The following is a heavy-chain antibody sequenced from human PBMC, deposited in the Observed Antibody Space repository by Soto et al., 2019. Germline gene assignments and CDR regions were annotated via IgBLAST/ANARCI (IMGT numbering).Heavy chain of an antibody. CDR2: ISGSGGST. V-gene: IGHV3-23*01. Sequence: EVQLLESGGGLVQPGGSLRLSCAASGFTFSSYAMSWVRQAPGKGLEWVSAISGSGGSTYYADSVKGRFTNSRDNSKNTLYLQMNSLRAEDTAVYYCAKLGYSHYRLDGMAVWGQGTTVTVSS. J-gene: IGHJ6*02. CDR3: AKLGYSHYRLDGMAV. D-gene: IGHD4-4*01. CDR1: GFTFSSYA.